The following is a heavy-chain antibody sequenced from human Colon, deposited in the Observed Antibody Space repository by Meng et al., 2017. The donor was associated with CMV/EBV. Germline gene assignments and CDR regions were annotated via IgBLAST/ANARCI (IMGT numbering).Heavy chain of an antibody. CDR2: ISGPGGSI. Sequence: GGSLRLSCATSGFTFGSYSMNWVRQAPGKGLEWVSSISGPGGSIWYADSMRGRFTVSRDNAKTSQYLQMNSLRAEDTAVYYCARDGAPVITHLNWFNPWGQGTLVTVSS. J-gene: IGHJ5*02. CDR3: ARDGAPVITHLNWFNP. V-gene: IGHV3-21*01. CDR1: GFTFGSYS. D-gene: IGHD4-23*01.